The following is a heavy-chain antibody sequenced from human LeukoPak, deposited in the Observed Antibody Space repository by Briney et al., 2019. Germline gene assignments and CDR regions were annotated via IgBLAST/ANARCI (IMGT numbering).Heavy chain of an antibody. D-gene: IGHD2-2*01. CDR1: GYSIRSDNW. J-gene: IGHJ4*02. CDR2: VYYSGSI. Sequence: SDTLSLTCDVSGYSIRSDNWWGWIRQPPGKGLEWIGYVYYSGSIYSNPSLKSRVTISVDAAMNQLSLKLTSVTPEDTAVYYCARKRSRITYFDDWGQGTLVTVSS. CDR3: ARKRSRITYFDD. V-gene: IGHV4-28*05.